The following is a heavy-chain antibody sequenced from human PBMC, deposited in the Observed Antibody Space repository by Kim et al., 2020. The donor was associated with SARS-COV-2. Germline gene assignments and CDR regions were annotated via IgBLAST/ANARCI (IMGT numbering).Heavy chain of an antibody. D-gene: IGHD3-10*01. Sequence: ASVKVSCKVSGYTLTELSMHWVRQAPGKGLEWMGGFDPEEGETIYAQKFQGRVTMNEDTSTDTAYMELSRLRYEDTAVYYCATDLRAYYYGSGYFDPWGQ. J-gene: IGHJ5*02. CDR1: GYTLTELS. CDR3: ATDLRAYYYGSGYFDP. CDR2: FDPEEGET. V-gene: IGHV1-24*01.